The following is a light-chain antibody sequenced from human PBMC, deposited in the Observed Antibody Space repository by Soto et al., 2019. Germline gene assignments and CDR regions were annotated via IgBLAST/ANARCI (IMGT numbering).Light chain of an antibody. CDR2: EVS. J-gene: IGLJ1*01. CDR3: SSYAGSSNYV. CDR1: SSDVGGYNS. Sequence: QSALTQPPSASGSPGQSVTISCTGTSSDVGGYNSVSWYQHHPGKAPKLMIYEVSKRPSGVPDRFSGSKSANTASLTVSGLQAEDEADYYCSSYAGSSNYVFGTGTKLTV. V-gene: IGLV2-8*01.